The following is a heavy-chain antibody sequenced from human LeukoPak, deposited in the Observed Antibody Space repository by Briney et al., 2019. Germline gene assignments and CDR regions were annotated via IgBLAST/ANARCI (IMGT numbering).Heavy chain of an antibody. V-gene: IGHV1-46*01. D-gene: IGHD6-6*01. CDR3: ARELAARRGFDY. Sequence: ASVKVSCKASGYTFTSYYMHWVRQAPGQGLEWMGIINPSGGSTSYAQKFQGRVTMTRDMSTSTVYMELSSMRSEDTAVYYCARELAARRGFDYWGQGTLVTVSS. CDR1: GYTFTSYY. CDR2: INPSGGST. J-gene: IGHJ4*02.